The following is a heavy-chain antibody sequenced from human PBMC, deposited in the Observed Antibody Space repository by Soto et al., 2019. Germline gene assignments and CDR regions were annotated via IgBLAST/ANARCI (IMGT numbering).Heavy chain of an antibody. V-gene: IGHV1-69*02. D-gene: IGHD3-16*01. CDR3: ATGALTFGGVLNA. Sequence: QVQLVQSGADVKKPGSSVKVSCKASGATFSSSTFTWVRQAPGQGLEWMGRIIPMFGITNSVQKFQGRLGITADESTNTVFMEMSSLRSDYTASYYCATGALTFGGVLNAWGQGTRVTVSS. J-gene: IGHJ4*02. CDR1: GATFSSST. CDR2: IIPMFGIT.